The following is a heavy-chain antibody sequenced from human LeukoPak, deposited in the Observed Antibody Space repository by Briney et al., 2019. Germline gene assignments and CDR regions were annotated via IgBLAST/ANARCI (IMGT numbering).Heavy chain of an antibody. D-gene: IGHD5-18*01. Sequence: GESLKISCKASGYSFSSYWIAWVRQMPGKGLEWMGIIYAADSDSRYSPSFQGQVTISADKSISTAYLQWHSLKASDTAMYYCARTYGYGTLYYFDYWGQGTLVTVSS. CDR1: GYSFSSYW. V-gene: IGHV5-51*01. CDR2: IYAADSDS. J-gene: IGHJ4*02. CDR3: ARTYGYGTLYYFDY.